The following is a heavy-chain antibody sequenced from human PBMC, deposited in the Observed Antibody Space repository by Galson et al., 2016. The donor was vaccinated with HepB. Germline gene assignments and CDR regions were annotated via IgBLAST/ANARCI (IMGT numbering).Heavy chain of an antibody. D-gene: IGHD5/OR15-5a*01. CDR1: GFTVGNNY. CDR3: ARCPGN. J-gene: IGHJ4*02. V-gene: IGHV3-53*01. Sequence: SLRLSCAASGFTVGNNYMSWVRQAPGKGLEWVSLIYSGGTTHYADSVRGRFTISRDSSKNVLYLQMNSLRTEDTAMYFCARCPGNWGQGTLVTVSS. CDR2: IYSGGTT.